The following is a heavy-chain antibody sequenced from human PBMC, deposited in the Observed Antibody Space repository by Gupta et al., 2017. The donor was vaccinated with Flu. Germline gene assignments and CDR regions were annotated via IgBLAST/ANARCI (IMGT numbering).Heavy chain of an antibody. D-gene: IGHD3-10*01. J-gene: IGHJ4*02. CDR3: ARQVFYVSGIFY. CDR2: ISPADAAP. CDR1: GYSFTTYW. V-gene: IGHV5-51*01. Sequence: EVQLVQPGAEVPKPGASLRISCKASGYSFTTYWIGWVRQMPGKGLEWMWIISPADAAPQSGPYFQGQVTIAVDKSHSTADLHGSSLKASDTAIDDGARQVFYVSGIFYWGQGNLVTVSS.